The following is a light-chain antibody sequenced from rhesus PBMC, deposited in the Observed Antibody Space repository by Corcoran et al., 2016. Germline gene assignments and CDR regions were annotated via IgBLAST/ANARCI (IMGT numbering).Light chain of an antibody. V-gene: IGKV1-69*01. CDR1: QGISIW. J-gene: IGKJ1*01. CDR3: QQHDTYPWT. CDR2: KAS. Sequence: DIQMTQSPSSLSGSVGDRVTITCRASQGISIWLAWYQQKPRKAPKLLIYKASNLETGVPSRFSGSLSETDFTLTINSLQPYDITTYYCQQHDTYPWTFGQGTKVEIK.